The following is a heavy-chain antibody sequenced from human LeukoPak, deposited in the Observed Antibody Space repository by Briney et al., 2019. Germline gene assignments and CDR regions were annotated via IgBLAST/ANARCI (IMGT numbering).Heavy chain of an antibody. CDR2: IYHSGST. Sequence: SETLSLTCTVSGYSISSGYYWGWIRQPPGKGLEWIGSIYHSGSTYYNPSLKSRVTISVDTSKNQFSLKLSSVTAADTAVYYCATHTSGWSDVFDSWGQGTLVTVSS. CDR3: ATHTSGWSDVFDS. CDR1: GYSISSGYY. J-gene: IGHJ4*02. V-gene: IGHV4-38-2*02. D-gene: IGHD6-19*01.